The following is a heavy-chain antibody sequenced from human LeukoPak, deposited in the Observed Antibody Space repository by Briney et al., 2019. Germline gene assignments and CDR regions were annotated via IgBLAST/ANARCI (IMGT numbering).Heavy chain of an antibody. V-gene: IGHV3-7*01. D-gene: IGHD3-3*01. Sequence: PGGSLRLSCTGSGFTFSDYWMTWARQAPGKGLEWVANLRPDGSDKYYVDSVKGRFTISRDNAKKLVYLQMNSLRAEDTAVYYCARDAYDGASESWGQGTLVTVSS. CDR2: LRPDGSDK. J-gene: IGHJ5*02. CDR3: ARDAYDGASES. CDR1: GFTFSDYW.